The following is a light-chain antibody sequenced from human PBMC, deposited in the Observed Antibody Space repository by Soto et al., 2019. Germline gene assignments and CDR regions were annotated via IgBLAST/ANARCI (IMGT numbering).Light chain of an antibody. CDR3: QQYGSSPRT. V-gene: IGKV3-20*01. CDR1: QTVSITY. J-gene: IGKJ1*01. Sequence: VLTQSPGTLSLSPGESATLSCRASQTVSITYLTWYQQKPGQAPRLLIYGASSRATGIPDRFSGSGSGTDFTLTISRLEPEDFAVYYCQQYGSSPRTFGQGTRWIS. CDR2: GAS.